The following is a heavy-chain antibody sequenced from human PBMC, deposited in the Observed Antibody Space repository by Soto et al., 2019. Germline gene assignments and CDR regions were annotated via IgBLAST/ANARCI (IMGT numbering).Heavy chain of an antibody. CDR1: GGTLRSYA. Sequence: QVQLVQSGAEVKKPGSSVKVSCKASGGTLRSYAISWVRQAPGRGLEWMGGIIPRFGTTSYAQKEKFKGRLTINADGYMRTASRELSSRRSEDTAVYFCAVVDMSDNDAEKYFYAMDVWGQGTTVIVSS. CDR2: IIPRFGTT. D-gene: IGHD3-22*01. J-gene: IGHJ6*02. CDR3: AVVDMSDNDAEKYFYAMDV. V-gene: IGHV1-69*01.